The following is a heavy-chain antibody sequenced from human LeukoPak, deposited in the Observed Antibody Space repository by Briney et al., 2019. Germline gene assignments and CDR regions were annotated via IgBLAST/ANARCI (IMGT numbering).Heavy chain of an antibody. J-gene: IGHJ5*02. D-gene: IGHD3-10*01. V-gene: IGHV4-59*01. CDR3: ARDQPSYYGSGSYYKRGAWFDP. CDR1: GGSISSYY. CDR2: IYYSGST. Sequence: PSETLSLTCTVSGGSISSYYWNWIRQPPGKGLEWIGYIYYSGSTNYNPSLKSRVIISVDTSKNQFSLKLSSVTAADTAVYYCARDQPSYYGSGSYYKRGAWFDPWGQGTLVTVSS.